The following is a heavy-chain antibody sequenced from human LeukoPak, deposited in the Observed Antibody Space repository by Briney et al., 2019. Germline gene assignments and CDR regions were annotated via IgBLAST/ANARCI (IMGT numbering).Heavy chain of an antibody. CDR3: ARGYDFWSGYYRY. Sequence: GGALRLPCVGCGFRFLDCGMSGVRPTPGRGVEGVSSISPSSSYIYYADSVKGRFTISSDNAKNSLYLQMNSLRAEDTAVYYCARGYDFWSGYYRYWGQGTLVTVSS. D-gene: IGHD3-3*01. CDR2: ISPSSSYI. J-gene: IGHJ4*02. CDR1: GFRFLDCG. V-gene: IGHV3-21*01.